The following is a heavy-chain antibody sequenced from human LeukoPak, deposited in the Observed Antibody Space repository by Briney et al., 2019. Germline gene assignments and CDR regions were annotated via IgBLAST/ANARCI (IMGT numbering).Heavy chain of an antibody. CDR2: IYPDDSDT. CDR3: ASSTRTSGYSYGYAH. J-gene: IGHJ4*02. V-gene: IGHV5-51*01. CDR1: GYSFTSYW. Sequence: GESLKISCKGSGYSFTSYWIGWVRQMPGKGLEWMGIIYPDDSDTRYSPSFQGQVTISADKSISTAYLQWSSLKASDTAMYYCASSTRTSGYSYGYAHWGQGTLVTVSS. D-gene: IGHD5-18*01.